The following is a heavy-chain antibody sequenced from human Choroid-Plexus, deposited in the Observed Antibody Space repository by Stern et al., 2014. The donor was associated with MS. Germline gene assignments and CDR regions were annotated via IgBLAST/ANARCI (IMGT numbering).Heavy chain of an antibody. J-gene: IGHJ5*02. V-gene: IGHV3-30*18. D-gene: IGHD2/OR15-2a*01. CDR1: GFTFGCCA. CDR2: VSYDGSNK. CDR3: AKDRQYLTYFFDH. Sequence: VQLVESGGGVVQPGRPLRLSCVASGFTFGCCAMHWVRQAPGKGLEWVAGVSYDGSNKHYADSVKGRFTISRDNSQNTLYMQMSSLRPEDTAVYYCAKDRQYLTYFFDHWGQGSLVTVSS.